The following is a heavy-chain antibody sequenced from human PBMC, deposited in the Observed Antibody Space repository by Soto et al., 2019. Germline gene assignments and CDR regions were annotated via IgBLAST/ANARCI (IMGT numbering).Heavy chain of an antibody. J-gene: IGHJ4*02. Sequence: QVQLQESGPGLLKPSQTLSLTCTVSGGSIDSGRYYWTWLRQSPGKRLEWLAYISQNGRTYYSPSLKSRAVISMDTSKTPFSLNVASITAADTAMYYCAREGEYCNGNCYSGHFDSWGQGTLVTVSS. CDR2: ISQNGRT. D-gene: IGHD2-21*02. V-gene: IGHV4-31*03. CDR1: GGSIDSGRYY. CDR3: AREGEYCNGNCYSGHFDS.